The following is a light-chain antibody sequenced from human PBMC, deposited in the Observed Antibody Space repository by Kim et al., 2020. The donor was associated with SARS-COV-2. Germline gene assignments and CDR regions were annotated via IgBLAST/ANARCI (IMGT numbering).Light chain of an antibody. CDR2: GNS. Sequence: QSVLTQPPSVSGAPGQRVTISCTGSSSNIGAGYDVHWYQQLPGTAPKLLIYGNSNRPSGVPDRFSGSKSGTSASLAITGLQAEDEADYYCQSYDSSLSGVVFGGGTQPTVL. J-gene: IGLJ2*01. CDR1: SSNIGAGYD. CDR3: QSYDSSLSGVV. V-gene: IGLV1-40*01.